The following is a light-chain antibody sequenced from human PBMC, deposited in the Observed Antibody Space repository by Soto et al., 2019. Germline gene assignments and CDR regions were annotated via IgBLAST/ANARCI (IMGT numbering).Light chain of an antibody. Sequence: QSALPHLAPFSGPLGQSTTTPSPEPGGIVGGYNLFPWYQQNQDKAPKRMIFDGNLGPSGVSNRYSGSKFGNTASLTISGLQAEDEGDYYCCSYAGSSTLVFGTGTKLTVL. CDR1: GGIVGGYNL. V-gene: IGLV2-23*01. CDR2: DGN. J-gene: IGLJ1*01. CDR3: CSYAGSSTLV.